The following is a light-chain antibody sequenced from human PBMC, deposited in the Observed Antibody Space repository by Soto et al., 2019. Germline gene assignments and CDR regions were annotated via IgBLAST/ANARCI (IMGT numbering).Light chain of an antibody. CDR3: QQYGSSLFT. CDR1: QSVSSKY. V-gene: IGKV3-20*01. J-gene: IGKJ3*01. Sequence: EIGLTQSPGTLSLSPGERATLSCRASQSVSSKYLAWYQQKPGHAPRVLIYGTSIRAAGVPERFSGGESGTDFTLTITRLEPEDFAVYYCQQYGSSLFTFGPGTKLDFK. CDR2: GTS.